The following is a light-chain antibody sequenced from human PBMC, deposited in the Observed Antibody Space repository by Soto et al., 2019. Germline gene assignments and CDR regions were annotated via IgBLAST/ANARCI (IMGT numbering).Light chain of an antibody. J-gene: IGKJ4*01. CDR3: HQYNIYCT. Sequence: DIQMTQSPSTLSASVGDRVTITCRASQTIYDWLAWYQQKPGKAPKLLIYKTSNLQSGVPSRFSGSASGTDLTITIISLQPDEFASYYYHQYNIYCTFGQGTKVEIK. CDR1: QTIYDW. CDR2: KTS. V-gene: IGKV1-5*03.